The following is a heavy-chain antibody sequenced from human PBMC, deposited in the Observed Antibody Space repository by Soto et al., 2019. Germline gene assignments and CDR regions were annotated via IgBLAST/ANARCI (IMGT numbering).Heavy chain of an antibody. D-gene: IGHD2-2*01. CDR3: GGGRTSLFCSRNKCPGKWFDP. J-gene: IGHJ5*02. CDR1: GGFISSGGSS. V-gene: IGHV4-30-2*01. Sequence: SETLSLTCAVSGGFISSGGSSWSWIREPRGRGLEWIGHIYHGGTTFYNPYLKSRVAISEDRYKNQFYLNLRSVTAADTAVYYCGGGRTSLFCSRNKCPGKWFDPWGQGTLVTVS. CDR2: IYHGGTT.